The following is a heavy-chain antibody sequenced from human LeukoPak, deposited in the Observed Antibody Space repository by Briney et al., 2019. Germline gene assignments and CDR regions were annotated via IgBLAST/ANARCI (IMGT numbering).Heavy chain of an antibody. Sequence: GALRLSCAASGFTFSSYGMHWVRQAPGKGLEWVAVIWYDGSNKYYADSVEGRFTISRDNSKNTLYLQMNSLRAEDTAVYYCAREGRITGTDQDVFNIGAKGQWSPSLQ. CDR3: AREGRITGTDQDVFNI. V-gene: IGHV3-33*01. CDR1: GFTFSSYG. CDR2: IWYDGSNK. D-gene: IGHD1/OR15-1a*01. J-gene: IGHJ3*02.